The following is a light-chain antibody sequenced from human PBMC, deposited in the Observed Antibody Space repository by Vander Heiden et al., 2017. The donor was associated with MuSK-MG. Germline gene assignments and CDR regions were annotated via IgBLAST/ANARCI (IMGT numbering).Light chain of an antibody. Sequence: DIQLTQSPSFLSASVGDRVTITCRASQGIRSYLAWYQQKPGKVPKLLIYGASTLQSGVPSRFSGSGYGTEFTLTISSRQPEDFATYYCQQLNSYPLYTFGQGTKLEIK. J-gene: IGKJ2*01. CDR2: GAS. CDR3: QQLNSYPLYT. CDR1: QGIRSY. V-gene: IGKV1-9*01.